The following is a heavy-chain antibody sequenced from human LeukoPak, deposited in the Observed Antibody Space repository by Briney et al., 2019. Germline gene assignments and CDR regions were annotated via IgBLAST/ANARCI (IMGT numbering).Heavy chain of an antibody. V-gene: IGHV2-5*02. CDR3: VHKPVPDGTVGSSGDWFDP. CDR2: IYWDGGT. Sequence: SGPTVLNPTPTLTLTCSFSGFSLHTDGVGVAWIRQFPGQALEWLAVIYWDGGTRYSPSLWNRLTITSDTSKSNNQVVLTMTNMDPADTATYYCVHKPVPDGTVGSSGDWFDPWGPGTLVTVSS. D-gene: IGHD6-6*01. CDR1: GFSLHTDGVG. J-gene: IGHJ5*02.